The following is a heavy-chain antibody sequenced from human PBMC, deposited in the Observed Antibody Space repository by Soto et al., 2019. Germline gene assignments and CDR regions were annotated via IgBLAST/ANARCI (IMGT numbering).Heavy chain of an antibody. CDR2: ISAYNGNT. V-gene: IGHV1-18*01. CDR1: GYTFTSYG. D-gene: IGHD3-3*01. Sequence: ASVKVSCKASGYTFTSYGISWGRQAPGQGLEWMGWISAYNGNTNYAQKLQGRVTMTTDTSTSTAYMELRSLRSDDTAVYYCARDLETTISGVVIVGVYWGRGTLVTVSS. J-gene: IGHJ4*02. CDR3: ARDLETTISGVVIVGVY.